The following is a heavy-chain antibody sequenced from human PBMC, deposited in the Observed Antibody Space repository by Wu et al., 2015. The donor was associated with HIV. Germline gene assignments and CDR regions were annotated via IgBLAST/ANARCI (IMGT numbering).Heavy chain of an antibody. D-gene: IGHD6-25*01. J-gene: IGHJ4*02. V-gene: IGHV1-69*05. CDR3: ARDGSGGWPYFDS. CDR2: FIPVFGVT. Sequence: QVQLVQSEAEVKKPGSSVKVSCKASGDTFSTYAISWVRQAPGQGLEWVGGFIPVFGVTVHAQEFQGRVTITTDESTKTAYMELRRLTSDDTAVYYCARDGSGGWPYFDSWGQGTAVTVSS. CDR1: GDTFSTYA.